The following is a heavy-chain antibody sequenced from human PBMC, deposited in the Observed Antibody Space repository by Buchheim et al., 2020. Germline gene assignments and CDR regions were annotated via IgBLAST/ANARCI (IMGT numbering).Heavy chain of an antibody. J-gene: IGHJ4*02. CDR1: GGSISTSSYN. CDR2: IFHSGNT. CDR3: AREGIRTRKNDY. D-gene: IGHD1-14*01. V-gene: IGHV4-39*02. Sequence: QLQLQESGPGLVKPSETLSLTCIVSGGSISTSSYNWGYIRQPPGKGLEWIASIFHSGNTYYNPSLKSRVTISVDTSKNQFSLKLSSVTAADTAVYYCAREGIRTRKNDYWGQGTL.